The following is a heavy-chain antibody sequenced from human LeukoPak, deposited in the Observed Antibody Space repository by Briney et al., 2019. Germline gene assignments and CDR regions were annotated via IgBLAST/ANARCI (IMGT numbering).Heavy chain of an antibody. CDR3: ATDVVAVAGTDLDY. J-gene: IGHJ4*02. Sequence: GASVKVSCKVSGYTLTELSMHWVRQAPGKGLEWMGGFDPEDGETIYAQKFQSRVTMTEDTSTDTAYMELSSLRSEDTAVYYCATDVVAVAGTDLDYWGQGTLVTVSS. CDR1: GYTLTELS. D-gene: IGHD6-19*01. V-gene: IGHV1-24*01. CDR2: FDPEDGET.